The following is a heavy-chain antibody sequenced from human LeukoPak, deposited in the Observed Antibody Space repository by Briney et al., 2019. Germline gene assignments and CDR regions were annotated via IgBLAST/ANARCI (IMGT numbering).Heavy chain of an antibody. Sequence: PGGSLRLSCAASGFTFSRYTMNWFRQAPGKGLEWVASISTISIYKYYGDSVKGRFTISRDNTRKSVYLEMDSLRVQDTALYYCARAPVIFGSGTQDAFDIWGQGTMVTVSS. CDR2: ISTISIYK. CDR1: GFTFSRYT. J-gene: IGHJ3*02. V-gene: IGHV3-21*01. D-gene: IGHD3-10*01. CDR3: ARAPVIFGSGTQDAFDI.